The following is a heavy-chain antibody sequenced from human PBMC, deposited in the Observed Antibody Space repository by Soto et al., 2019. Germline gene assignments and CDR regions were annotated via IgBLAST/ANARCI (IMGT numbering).Heavy chain of an antibody. J-gene: IGHJ4*02. V-gene: IGHV1-2*06. D-gene: IGHD6-19*01. CDR2: INPNSGGT. CDR3: ARQRQWLGGVYFDY. CDR1: GYTFTGYY. Sequence: GASVKVSCKASGYTFTGYYMHWVRQAPGQGLEWMGRINPNSGGTNYAQKFQGRVTMTRDTSISTAYMELSRLRSDDTAVYYCARQRQWLGGVYFDYWGQGTLVTVSS.